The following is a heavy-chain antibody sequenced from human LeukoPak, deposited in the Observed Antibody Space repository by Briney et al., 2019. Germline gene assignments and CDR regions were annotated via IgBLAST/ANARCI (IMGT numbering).Heavy chain of an antibody. CDR1: GFTFSSHW. CDR2: IKPDGSSI. J-gene: IGHJ6*03. D-gene: IGHD3-10*01. V-gene: IGHV3-74*01. Sequence: QTGGSLRLSCAASGFTFSSHWMHWVRQAPGKGLVWVSRIKPDGSSIDYADSVKGRFTISRDNAKNAMYLQMNSLRTEDTAVYYCARDRVTMVRGVIKSRYYYYMDVWGKGTTVTVSS. CDR3: ARDRVTMVRGVIKSRYYYYMDV.